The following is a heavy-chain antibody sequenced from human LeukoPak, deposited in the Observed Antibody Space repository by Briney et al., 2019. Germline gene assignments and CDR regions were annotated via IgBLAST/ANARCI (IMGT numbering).Heavy chain of an antibody. CDR3: AKELRRSPTYYFDY. Sequence: MSGGSLRLSCAASGFTFSDSYMSWIRQAPGKGLEWVSYISSSSSYTNYADSVKGRFTISRDNAKNSLYLQMNSLRAEDTAIYFCAKELRRSPTYYFDYWGQGTLVTVSS. D-gene: IGHD2-15*01. V-gene: IGHV3-11*05. CDR1: GFTFSDSY. J-gene: IGHJ4*02. CDR2: ISSSSSYT.